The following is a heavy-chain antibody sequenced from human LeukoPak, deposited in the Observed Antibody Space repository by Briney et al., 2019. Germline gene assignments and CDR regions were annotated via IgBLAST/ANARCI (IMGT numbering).Heavy chain of an antibody. J-gene: IGHJ3*02. CDR2: IYYSGST. V-gene: IGHV4-31*03. CDR3: ANDYGGNPDAFDI. Sequence: SETLSLTCTVSSGSISSGGYYWSWIRQHPGKGLEWIGYIYYSGSTYYNPSLKSRVTISVDTSKNQFSLKLSSVTAADTAVYYCANDYGGNPDAFDIWGQGTMVTVSS. CDR1: SGSISSGGYY. D-gene: IGHD4-23*01.